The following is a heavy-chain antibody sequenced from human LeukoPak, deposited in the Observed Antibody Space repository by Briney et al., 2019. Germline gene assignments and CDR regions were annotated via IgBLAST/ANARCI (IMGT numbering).Heavy chain of an antibody. D-gene: IGHD2-2*01. J-gene: IGHJ6*02. CDR3: ATLWGYCSSTSCYYYYGMDV. CDR1: GYSFTSYW. V-gene: IGHV5-51*01. CDR2: IYPGDSDT. Sequence: GESLKISCKGSGYSFTSYWIGWVRQMPGKGLEWMGIIYPGDSDTRYSPSFQGQVTISADKSISTAYLQWSSLKASDTAMYYTATLWGYCSSTSCYYYYGMDVWGQGTTVTVSS.